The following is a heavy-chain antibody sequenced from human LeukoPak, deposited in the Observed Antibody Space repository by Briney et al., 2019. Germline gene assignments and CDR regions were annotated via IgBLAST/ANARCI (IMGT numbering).Heavy chain of an antibody. Sequence: TGGSLRLSCAASGFTFSDYYMSWIRQAPGKGLEWVSYISSSGSTIYYADSVKGRFTISRDNAKNSLYLQMNSLRAEDTAVYYCARDLGIGSYHPLGYWGQGTLVTVSS. V-gene: IGHV3-11*04. CDR2: ISSSGSTI. D-gene: IGHD1-26*01. CDR1: GFTFSDYY. CDR3: ARDLGIGSYHPLGY. J-gene: IGHJ4*02.